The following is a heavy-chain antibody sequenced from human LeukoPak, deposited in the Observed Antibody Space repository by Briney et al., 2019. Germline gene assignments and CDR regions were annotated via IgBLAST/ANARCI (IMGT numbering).Heavy chain of an antibody. CDR1: GFMFSSNW. V-gene: IGHV3-21*01. J-gene: IGHJ4*02. CDR2: ISSSSSYI. CDR3: ARDLVTDYYDSSGVDY. D-gene: IGHD3-22*01. Sequence: GGSLRLSCAASGFMFSSNWMSWVRLAPGKGLEWVSSISSSSSYIYYADSVKGRFTISRDNAKNSLYLQMNSLRAEDTAVYYCARDLVTDYYDSSGVDYWGQGTLVTVSS.